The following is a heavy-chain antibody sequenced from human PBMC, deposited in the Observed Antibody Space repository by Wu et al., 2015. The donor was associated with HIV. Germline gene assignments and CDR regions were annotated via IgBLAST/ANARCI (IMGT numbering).Heavy chain of an antibody. V-gene: IGHV1-8*03. CDR2: MNPKSSNT. Sequence: QVQLVQSGAEVKKPGASVKISCEASGYTFINYDINWVRQAPGGGLEWMGWMNPKSSNTGLAQKFQGRVTITRDTSISTIYMELSGLRSEDTGVYHCARGTLYQRNFTTYYHFDYWAREPTSPSPQ. J-gene: IGHJ4*02. CDR1: GYTFINYD. CDR3: ARGTLYQRNFTTYYHFDY. D-gene: IGHD1-26*01.